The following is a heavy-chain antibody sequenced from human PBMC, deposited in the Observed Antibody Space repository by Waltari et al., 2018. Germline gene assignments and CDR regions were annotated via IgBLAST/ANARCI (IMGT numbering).Heavy chain of an antibody. V-gene: IGHV1-69*04. Sequence: QVQLVQFGAEVKKPGSSVKVSCKASGGTFSSYAISWVRQAPGQGLEWMGGIIPILGIANYAQKFQGRVTITADESTSTAYMELSSLRSEDTAVYYCARVGYCSGGSCYYFDYWGQGTLVTVSS. J-gene: IGHJ4*02. CDR3: ARVGYCSGGSCYYFDY. CDR2: IIPILGIA. CDR1: GGTFSSYA. D-gene: IGHD2-15*01.